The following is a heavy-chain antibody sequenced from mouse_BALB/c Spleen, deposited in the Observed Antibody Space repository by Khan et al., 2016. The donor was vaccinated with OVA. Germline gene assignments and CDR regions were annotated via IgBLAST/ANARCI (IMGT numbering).Heavy chain of an antibody. D-gene: IGHD2-4*01. Sequence: VQLQQSGAELVRPGALVKLSCKASGFNIKDCYMHWVKQRPEQGLEWIGWIDPENGNTIYYPKFQGKASITTDTSSNTAFLQLSSLTSEDTAVYYCARGGLRTWFVYWGQGTLVTVSA. CDR1: GFNIKDCY. V-gene: IGHV14-1*02. CDR2: IDPENGNT. CDR3: ARGGLRTWFVY. J-gene: IGHJ3*01.